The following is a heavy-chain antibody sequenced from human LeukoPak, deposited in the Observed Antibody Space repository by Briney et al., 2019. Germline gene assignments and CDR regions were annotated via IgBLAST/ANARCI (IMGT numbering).Heavy chain of an antibody. CDR2: MYYSGGT. D-gene: IGHD1-1*01. CDR1: GGPLSRYY. J-gene: IGHJ4*02. V-gene: IGHV4-59*07. Sequence: NPSDTLSLPCSVSGGPLSRYYWHGPPHPRGKALEWIGYMYYSGGTTYNPSLKSRVTISVDTSKNQFSLKLSSVTAADTAIYYCARVSRWNDWAFEGWGQGTLVTVSS. CDR3: ARVSRWNDWAFEG.